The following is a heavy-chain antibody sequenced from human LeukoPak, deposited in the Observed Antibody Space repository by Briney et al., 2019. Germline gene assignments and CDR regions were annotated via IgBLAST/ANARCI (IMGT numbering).Heavy chain of an antibody. Sequence: PSDPLSLTCSVSGGSIRCYYWRWIRPPAARGREWIGRIYTSGSTNYNPSLKSRVTMSVDTSKNQCSLKLSSVAAADTAVYYCATGPSPDYWGQGTLVTVSS. CDR3: ATGPSPDY. J-gene: IGHJ4*02. CDR1: GGSIRCYY. V-gene: IGHV4-4*07. CDR2: IYTSGST.